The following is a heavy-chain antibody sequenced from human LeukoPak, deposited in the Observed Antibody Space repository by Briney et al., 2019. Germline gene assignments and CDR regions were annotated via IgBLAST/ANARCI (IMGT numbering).Heavy chain of an antibody. CDR3: ARDPNVLGITPYYFDF. CDR2: ISSSGGSM. Sequence: PGGSLRLSCAASGFTFSDYYMSWIRQAPGKGLEWVSHISSSGGSMYYADSVKGRFTISRDNAKNSLFLKTDTLRGDDTGIYYCARDPNVLGITPYYFDFWGRGTLVTVSS. D-gene: IGHD3-10*02. CDR1: GFTFSDYY. V-gene: IGHV3-11*04. J-gene: IGHJ4*02.